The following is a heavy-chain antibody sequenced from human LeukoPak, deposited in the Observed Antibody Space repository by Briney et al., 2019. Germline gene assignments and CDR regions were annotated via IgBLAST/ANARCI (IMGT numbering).Heavy chain of an antibody. V-gene: IGHV3-21*01. D-gene: IGHD2-15*01. J-gene: IGHJ4*02. CDR3: ARDREVLPLGY. CDR2: ISSSSSYI. Sequence: GGSLSLSCAASGFTFSSYSMNWVRQAPGKGLEWVSSISSSSSYIYYADSVKGRFTISRDNAKNSLYLQMTSLRAEDTAVYYCARDREVLPLGYWGQGTLVTVSS. CDR1: GFTFSSYS.